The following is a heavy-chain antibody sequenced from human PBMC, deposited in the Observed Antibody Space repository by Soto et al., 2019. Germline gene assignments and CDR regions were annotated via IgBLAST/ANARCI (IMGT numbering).Heavy chain of an antibody. CDR2: IYYSGST. CDR3: ARVGEAGYNYHLFDY. J-gene: IGHJ4*02. CDR1: GGSISSGDYY. V-gene: IGHV4-30-4*01. D-gene: IGHD5-12*01. Sequence: SETLSLTCTVSGGSISSGDYYWSWIRQPPGKGLEWIGYIYYSGSTYYNPSLKSRVTISVDTSKNQFSLKLSSVTAADTAVYYCARVGEAGYNYHLFDYWGQGTLVTSPQ.